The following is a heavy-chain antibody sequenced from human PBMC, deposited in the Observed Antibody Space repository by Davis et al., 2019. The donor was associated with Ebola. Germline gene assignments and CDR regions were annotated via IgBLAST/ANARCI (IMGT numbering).Heavy chain of an antibody. CDR3: AREDIVVVVAAPWDYYYYGMDV. D-gene: IGHD2-15*01. Sequence: ASVTVSCKPSGYTFTNYGITWVRQAPGQGLEWMGWINPHNGNTNYAQNVQVRVTMTRDTSTSTVYMELSSLRSEDTAVYYCAREDIVVVVAAPWDYYYYGMDVWGQGTTVTVSS. V-gene: IGHV1-18*04. CDR1: GYTFTNYG. CDR2: INPHNGNT. J-gene: IGHJ6*02.